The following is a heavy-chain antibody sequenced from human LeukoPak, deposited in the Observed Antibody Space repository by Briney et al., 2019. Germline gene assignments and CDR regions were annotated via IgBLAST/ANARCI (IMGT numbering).Heavy chain of an antibody. V-gene: IGHV4-59*11. CDR1: GGSINSHY. CDR3: ARGSIYDFDS. CDR2: VYYTGGT. D-gene: IGHD3-3*02. J-gene: IGHJ4*02. Sequence: PSETLSLTCTVSGGSINSHYWHWIRQPPGTRLGWIGYVYYTGGTNYKSSLESRVTISVATSKKQFSLRLTSVTAADTALYYCARGSIYDFDSWGQGTLVSVSS.